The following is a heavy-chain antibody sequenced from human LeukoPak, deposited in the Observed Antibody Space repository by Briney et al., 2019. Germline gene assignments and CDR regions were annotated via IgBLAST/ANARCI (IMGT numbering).Heavy chain of an antibody. CDR3: ATGPAVTGSN. V-gene: IGHV3-64*01. Sequence: GGSLRLSCAASGFTFSSYAMHWVRQAPGKGLEYVSGISSNGGSTYYAKYVKGRFTISRDNSKNTLYLQMGSLRAEDMAVYYCATGPAVTGSNWGQGTLVTVSS. CDR1: GFTFSSYA. D-gene: IGHD4-17*01. CDR2: ISSNGGST. J-gene: IGHJ4*02.